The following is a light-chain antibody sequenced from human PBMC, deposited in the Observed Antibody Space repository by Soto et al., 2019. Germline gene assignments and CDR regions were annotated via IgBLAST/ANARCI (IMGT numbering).Light chain of an antibody. CDR2: EDS. J-gene: IGLJ2*01. CDR1: NIGFKS. CDR3: QVWDSGSDHLV. Sequence: SYVLTQPSSVSVAPGQTARITCGGNNIGFKSVYWYQQRPGLAPVLVVSEDSDRPAGIPERISASNSGDTATLTISRVEGGDEADYYCQVWDSGSDHLVFGGGTKLTVL. V-gene: IGLV3-21*02.